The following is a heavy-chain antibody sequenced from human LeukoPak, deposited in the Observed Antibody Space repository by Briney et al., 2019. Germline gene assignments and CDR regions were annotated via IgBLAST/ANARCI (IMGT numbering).Heavy chain of an antibody. V-gene: IGHV3-30-3*01. CDR1: GFTFSNYA. CDR2: ISYDGSIK. D-gene: IGHD5-12*01. J-gene: IGHJ4*02. Sequence: GGSLRLSCAASGFTFSNYAVHWVRQAPGKGLEWVAIISYDGSIKYYADSVKGRFTISRDNSKNTLYLQMNSLRPEDTAVYYCARDREEVATIAADYWGQGTLVTVSS. CDR3: ARDREEVATIAADY.